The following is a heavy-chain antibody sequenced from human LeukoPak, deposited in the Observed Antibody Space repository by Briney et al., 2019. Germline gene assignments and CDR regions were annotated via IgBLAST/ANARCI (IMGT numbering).Heavy chain of an antibody. CDR2: ISSSGSTI. CDR1: GGSFSGYY. Sequence: PSETLSLTCAVYGGSFSGYYWSWLRQAPGKGLEWVSYISSSGSTIYYADSVKGRFTISRDNAKNSLYLQMNSLRAEDTAVYYCARDRGTIFGVVTPYGMDVWGQGTTVTVSS. D-gene: IGHD3-3*01. J-gene: IGHJ6*02. V-gene: IGHV3-11*01. CDR3: ARDRGTIFGVVTPYGMDV.